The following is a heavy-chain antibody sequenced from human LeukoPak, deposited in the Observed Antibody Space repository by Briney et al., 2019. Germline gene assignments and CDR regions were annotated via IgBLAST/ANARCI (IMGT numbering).Heavy chain of an antibody. J-gene: IGHJ4*02. D-gene: IGHD3-10*01. Sequence: PGGSLRLSCAASGFTFTSYAMSWVRQPPGKGLEWIGEINHSGSTNYNPSLKSRVTISVDTSKNQFSLKLSSVTAADTAVYYCARVIGYGSGNYFDYWGQGTLVTVSS. V-gene: IGHV4-34*01. CDR3: ARVIGYGSGNYFDY. CDR1: GFTFTSYA. CDR2: INHSGST.